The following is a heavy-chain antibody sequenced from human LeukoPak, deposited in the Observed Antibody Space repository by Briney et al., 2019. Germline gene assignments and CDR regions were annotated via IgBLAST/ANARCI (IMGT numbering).Heavy chain of an antibody. J-gene: IGHJ4*02. CDR1: GFTVSSSY. D-gene: IGHD1-26*01. CDR3: ARGIKARLAKEWEPGAYFDQ. CDR2: MYSDGTT. Sequence: GGPLRLSCAASGFTVSSSYMSWVRQAPGKGLEWVSFMYSDGTTYYAGSGEGRFTISRDNSKNLLYLQMNNMRAQDTAVYYCARGIKARLAKEWEPGAYFDQWGEGALVSVPS. V-gene: IGHV3-53*01.